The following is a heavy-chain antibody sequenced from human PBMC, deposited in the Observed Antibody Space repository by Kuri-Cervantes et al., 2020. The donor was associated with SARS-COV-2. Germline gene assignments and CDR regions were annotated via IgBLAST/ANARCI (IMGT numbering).Heavy chain of an antibody. CDR3: ARVYYGSGDAFDI. J-gene: IGHJ3*02. D-gene: IGHD3-10*01. CDR1: GGTFSSYA. V-gene: IGHV1-69*10. CDR2: IIPILGIA. Sequence: SVKVSCKAPGGTFSSYAISWVRQAPGQGLEWMGGIIPILGIANYAQKLQGRVTMTTDTSTSTAYMELRSLRSDDTAVYYCARVYYGSGDAFDIWGQGTMVTVSS.